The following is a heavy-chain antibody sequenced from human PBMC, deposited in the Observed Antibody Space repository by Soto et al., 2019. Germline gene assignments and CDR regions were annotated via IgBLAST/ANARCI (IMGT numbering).Heavy chain of an antibody. D-gene: IGHD6-13*01. CDR3: ARHSQGMADAGDH. J-gene: IGHJ4*02. V-gene: IGHV4-39*01. Sequence: SETLSLTCTVSGDSISSSSYYWGWIRQPPGKGLEWIGSIYSSGSTFYSPSLMGRIAISVDTSKSQFSLKLSSVTAADTAVYYCARHSQGMADAGDHWGQGTLVTVYS. CDR2: IYSSGST. CDR1: GDSISSSSYY.